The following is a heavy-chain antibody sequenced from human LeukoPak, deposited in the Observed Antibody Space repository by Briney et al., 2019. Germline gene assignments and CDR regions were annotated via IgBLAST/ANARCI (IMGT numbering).Heavy chain of an antibody. CDR1: GGTFSSYA. CDR2: IIPIFGTA. Sequence: GASVKVSCKASGGTFSSYAISWVRQAPGQGLEWMGGIIPIFGTANYAQKFQGRVTITADKSTSTAYMELSSLRSEDTAVYYCARSSLWTGYPQASPNYYYYYGMDVWGKGTTVTVSS. V-gene: IGHV1-69*06. J-gene: IGHJ6*04. CDR3: ARSSLWTGYPQASPNYYYYYGMDV. D-gene: IGHD3/OR15-3a*01.